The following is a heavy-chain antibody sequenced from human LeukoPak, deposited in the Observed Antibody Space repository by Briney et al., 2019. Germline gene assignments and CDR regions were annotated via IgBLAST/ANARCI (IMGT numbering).Heavy chain of an antibody. J-gene: IGHJ5*02. CDR3: ARAGGSSSWYVDWFDP. V-gene: IGHV4-59*01. CDR2: IYYSGST. Sequence: SETLSLTCTVSGGSISSYYWSWIRQPPGKGLEWIGDIYYSGSTNYNPSLKSRVTISVDTSKNQFSLKLSSVTAADTAVYYCARAGGSSSWYVDWFDPWGQGTLVTVSS. CDR1: GGSISSYY. D-gene: IGHD6-13*01.